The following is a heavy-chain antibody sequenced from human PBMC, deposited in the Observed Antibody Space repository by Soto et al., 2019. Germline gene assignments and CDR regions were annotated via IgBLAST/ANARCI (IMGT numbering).Heavy chain of an antibody. D-gene: IGHD3-16*01. CDR1: DFTFRNYW. CDR3: FGGNGGPQ. J-gene: IGHJ4*02. CDR2: ISPDGGTT. V-gene: IGHV3-7*03. Sequence: EVQLVESGGDLVQPGGSLRLSCATSDFTFRNYWLNWVRQAPGKGLEWVVNISPDGGTTNYVDSVKGRFTVSIDNVRNSVSLQMNSLRVEDTAVYFCFGGNGGPQWGQGTLVTVSS.